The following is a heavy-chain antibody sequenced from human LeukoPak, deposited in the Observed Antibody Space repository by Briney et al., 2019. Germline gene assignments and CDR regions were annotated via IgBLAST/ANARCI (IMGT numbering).Heavy chain of an antibody. CDR3: ARRRPPRGYTYGLNWFDP. D-gene: IGHD5-18*01. V-gene: IGHV1-8*01. J-gene: IGHJ5*02. Sequence: ASVKVSREACGYTLTIYDLNWGRQATGQGGEWMGWMNPNSGNTGYAQKLHGRVTMPSNTSISTAHMEPSSLRAEATAVYYCARRRPPRGYTYGLNWFDPWGQGPLVTVSS. CDR2: MNPNSGNT. CDR1: GYTLTIYD.